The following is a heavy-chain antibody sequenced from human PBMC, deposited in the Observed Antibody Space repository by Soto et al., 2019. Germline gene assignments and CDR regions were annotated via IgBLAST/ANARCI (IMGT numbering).Heavy chain of an antibody. CDR1: GFTFSRYG. J-gene: IGHJ6*02. D-gene: IGHD2-8*01. V-gene: IGHV3-30*18. CDR2: ISYDRTYK. CDR3: AKEYCPSGVCYKDAQYYYYGMDV. Sequence: GGSLRLSCAASGFTFSRYGMHWVRQAPGKGLEWVAVISYDRTYKYYADSVKGRFTISRDNSKNTLYLQMNSLRAEDTAVYYCAKEYCPSGVCYKDAQYYYYGMDVWAQGT.